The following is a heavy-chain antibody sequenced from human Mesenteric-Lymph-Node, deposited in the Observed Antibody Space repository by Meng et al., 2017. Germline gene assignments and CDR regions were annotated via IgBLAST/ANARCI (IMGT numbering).Heavy chain of an antibody. CDR3: TRDPPNSGYAFDG. CDR2: ISGSGDYS. Sequence: GESLKISCAASGFTFNNYAMSWVRQAPGTGLEWVSAISGSGDYSYYADSVKGRFTISRDNSKNTVDLQMDSLRVEDTAIYYCTRDPPNSGYAFDGWGQGTLVTVSS. J-gene: IGHJ4*02. V-gene: IGHV3-23*01. D-gene: IGHD3-22*01. CDR1: GFTFNNYA.